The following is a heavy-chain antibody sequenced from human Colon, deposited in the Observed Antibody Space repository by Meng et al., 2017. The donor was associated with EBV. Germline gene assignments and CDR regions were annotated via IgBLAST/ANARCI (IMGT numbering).Heavy chain of an antibody. CDR3: AKLARARYYNWYDGSRAYFDS. D-gene: IGHD1-20*01. Sequence: QPPGWGAGRFKPSGTLAPMRAVYGGSFSDYYRTWIRQPRLTWVEWIGEIKHRGSTKYNPSLKRRVPMSVDTTKNQFSLKLSFVTGADTAVDYCAKLARARYYNWYDGSRAYFDSWGQGTLVTVSS. J-gene: IGHJ4*02. V-gene: IGHV4-34*01. CDR2: IKHRGST. CDR1: GGSFSDYY.